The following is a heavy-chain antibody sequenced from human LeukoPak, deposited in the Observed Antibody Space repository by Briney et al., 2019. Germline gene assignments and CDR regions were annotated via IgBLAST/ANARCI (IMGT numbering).Heavy chain of an antibody. D-gene: IGHD6-13*01. Sequence: KPGGSLRLSCAVSGFTFSDYYMSWIRRAPGKGLEWVSYISSGGSTISHADSVKGRFTISRDNAENSLYLQMNSLRAEDTAVHYCARRAAAGRCCDYWGQGTLVTVSS. J-gene: IGHJ4*02. V-gene: IGHV3-11*01. CDR1: GFTFSDYY. CDR3: ARRAAAGRCCDY. CDR2: ISSGGSTI.